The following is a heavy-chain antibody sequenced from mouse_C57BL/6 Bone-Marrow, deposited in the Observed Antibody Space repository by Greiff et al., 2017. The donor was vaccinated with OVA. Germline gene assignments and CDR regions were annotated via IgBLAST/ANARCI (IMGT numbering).Heavy chain of an antibody. D-gene: IGHD1-1*01. V-gene: IGHV1-55*01. CDR2: IYPGSGST. CDR3: ARDLLQGYYAMDD. CDR1: GYTFTSYW. J-gene: IGHJ4*01. Sequence: QVQLQQPGAELVKPGASVKMSCKASGYTFTSYWITWVKQRPGQGLEWIGDIYPGSGSTNYNEKFKSKATLTVDTSSCPAYMQLSSLTSEDSAVYYCARDLLQGYYAMDDWGQGTSVTVAS.